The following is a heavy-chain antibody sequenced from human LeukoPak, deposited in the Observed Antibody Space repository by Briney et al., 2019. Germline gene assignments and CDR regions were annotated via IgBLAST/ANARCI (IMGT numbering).Heavy chain of an antibody. Sequence: GGSLRLSCAASGFTFSSYAMHWVRQAPGKGLEYVSAISSNGGSTYYANSVKGRFTISRDNSKSTLYLQMGSLRAEDMAVYYCARSLFGTTLIDYWGQGTLVTVSS. CDR3: ARSLFGTTLIDY. CDR1: GFTFSSYA. D-gene: IGHD1-1*01. CDR2: ISSNGGST. J-gene: IGHJ4*02. V-gene: IGHV3-64*01.